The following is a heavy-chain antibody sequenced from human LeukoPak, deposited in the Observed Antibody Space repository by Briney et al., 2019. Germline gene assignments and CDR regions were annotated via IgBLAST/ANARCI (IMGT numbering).Heavy chain of an antibody. J-gene: IGHJ4*02. Sequence: GGSLRLSCAASGFTFSSYAMHWVRQAPGKGLGWVAVISYDGSNKYYADSVKGRFTISRDNSKNTLYLQMNSLRAEDTAVYYCAKGMLIGSPGQFDYWGQGTLVTVSS. CDR2: ISYDGSNK. D-gene: IGHD2-15*01. V-gene: IGHV3-30-3*01. CDR3: AKGMLIGSPGQFDY. CDR1: GFTFSSYA.